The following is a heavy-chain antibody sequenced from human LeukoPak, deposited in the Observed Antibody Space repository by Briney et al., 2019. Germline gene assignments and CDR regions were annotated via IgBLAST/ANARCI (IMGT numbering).Heavy chain of an antibody. CDR2: IYYNGIT. Sequence: SETLSLTCTVSDGSISSGSYYWGWVRQSPEKGLEWIGSIYYNGITYYNPSLRSRLTMSVDTSKNQFSLKLTSVTAADTALHYCVSQYDSSGYLVGLDYWGQGTLVTVSS. D-gene: IGHD3-22*01. CDR3: VSQYDSSGYLVGLDY. CDR1: DGSISSGSYY. J-gene: IGHJ4*02. V-gene: IGHV4-39*01.